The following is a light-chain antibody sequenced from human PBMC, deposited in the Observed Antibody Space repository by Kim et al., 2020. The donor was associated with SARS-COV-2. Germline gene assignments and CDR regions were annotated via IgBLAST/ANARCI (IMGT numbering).Light chain of an antibody. CDR2: DVS. CDR1: SSDVGGYNY. J-gene: IGLJ3*02. CDR3: SSYTSSSTRV. Sequence: GQSITNSCTGTSSDVGGYNYVSWYQQHPGKAPKRMIYDVSNRPSGVSNRFSGSKSGNTASLTISGLQAEDEADYYCSSYTSSSTRVFGGGTQLTVL. V-gene: IGLV2-14*03.